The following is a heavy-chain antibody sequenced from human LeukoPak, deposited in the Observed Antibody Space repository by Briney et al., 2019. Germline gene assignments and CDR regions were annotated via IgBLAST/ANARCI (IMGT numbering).Heavy chain of an antibody. Sequence: SETLSLTCTVSGGSISSYYWSWIRQPPGKGLEWIGYIYYSGSTYYNPSLKSRVTISVDTSKNQFSLKLSSVTAADTAVYYCARWPVTMVRYFDYWGQGTLVTVSS. D-gene: IGHD3-10*01. CDR1: GGSISSYY. J-gene: IGHJ4*02. CDR3: ARWPVTMVRYFDY. CDR2: IYYSGST. V-gene: IGHV4-59*12.